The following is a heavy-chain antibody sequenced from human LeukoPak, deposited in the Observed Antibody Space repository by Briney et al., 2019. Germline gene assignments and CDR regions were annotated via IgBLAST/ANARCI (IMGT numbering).Heavy chain of an antibody. J-gene: IGHJ3*02. CDR2: INPNSGGT. CDR1: GYTFTSYY. CDR3: ARKQQQPGHAFDI. V-gene: IGHV1-2*02. D-gene: IGHD6-13*01. Sequence: GASVKVSCKASGYTFTSYYMHWVRQAPGQGLEWMGWINPNSGGTNYAQKFQGRVTMTRDTSISTAYMELSRLRSDDTAVYYCARKQQQPGHAFDIWGQGTMVTVSS.